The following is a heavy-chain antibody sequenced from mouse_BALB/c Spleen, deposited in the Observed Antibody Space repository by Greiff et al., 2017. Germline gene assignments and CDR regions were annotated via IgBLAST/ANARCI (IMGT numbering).Heavy chain of an antibody. CDR2: INPSTGYT. CDR3: ASPITTVGY. D-gene: IGHD1-1*01. J-gene: IGHJ2*01. Sequence: QVHVKQSGAELAKPGASVKMSCKASGYTFTRYWMHWVKQRPGQGLEWIGYINPSTGYTEYNQKFKDKATLTADKSSSTAYMQLSSLTSEDSAVYYCASPITTVGYWGQGTTLTVSS. CDR1: GYTFTRYW. V-gene: IGHV1-7*01.